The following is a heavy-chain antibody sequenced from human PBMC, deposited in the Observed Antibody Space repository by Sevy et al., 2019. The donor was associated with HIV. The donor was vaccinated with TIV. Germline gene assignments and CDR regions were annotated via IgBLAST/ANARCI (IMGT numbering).Heavy chain of an antibody. Sequence: GGSLRLSCAASGFTFRTYGMHWVRQAPGKGLEWVALISSDGSNEYYADSVRDRFTISRDNSKNTLFLQMNSLSPEDTAVYYCAIYCLTSTCYSSYEIWGQGTMVTVSS. D-gene: IGHD2-2*01. V-gene: IGHV3-30*03. J-gene: IGHJ3*02. CDR1: GFTFRTYG. CDR3: AIYCLTSTCYSSYEI. CDR2: ISSDGSNE.